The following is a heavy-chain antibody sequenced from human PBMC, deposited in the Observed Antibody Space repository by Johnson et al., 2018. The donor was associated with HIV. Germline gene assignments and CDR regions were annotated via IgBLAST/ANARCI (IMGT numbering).Heavy chain of an antibody. CDR2: ITWNGDTI. D-gene: IGHD6-19*01. CDR3: ARARQRWLPNDGFDI. V-gene: IGHV3-9*01. J-gene: IGHJ3*02. CDR1: GFTIEDYA. Sequence: QLVESGGGLLQPGRSLRLSCAASGFTIEDYAMHWVRQAPGKGLEWVSGITWNGDTIDSADSVAGRFTISRDNAKNSLYLQMNSLRVEDTALYYCARARQRWLPNDGFDIWGPGTMVTVSS.